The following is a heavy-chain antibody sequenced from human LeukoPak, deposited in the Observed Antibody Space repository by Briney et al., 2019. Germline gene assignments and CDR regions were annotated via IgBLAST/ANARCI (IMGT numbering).Heavy chain of an antibody. J-gene: IGHJ1*01. CDR2: TSSSDAGT. V-gene: IGHV3-23*01. CDR3: AKSLDRKSWFVFRH. D-gene: IGHD3-10*01. Sequence: GGSLRLSCAASGFTLSTYAMSWVRQTPGKGLEWVAATSSSDAGTYHAGSVKGRFTTSRDSSKNTVFLQMNSLRAEDTAIYYCAKSLDRKSWFVFRHWGQGTLVTVSS. CDR1: GFTLSTYA.